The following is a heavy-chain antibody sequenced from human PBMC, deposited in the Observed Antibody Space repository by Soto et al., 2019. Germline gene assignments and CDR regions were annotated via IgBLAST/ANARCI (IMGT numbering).Heavy chain of an antibody. D-gene: IGHD3-22*01. CDR3: ARNHYDSGGGFDY. J-gene: IGHJ4*02. CDR1: GFTVSSNY. CDR2: IYSGGST. V-gene: IGHV3-53*01. Sequence: PWGSLRLSCAASGFTVSSNYMSWVRQAPGKGLEWVSVIYSGGSTYYADSVKGRFTISRDNSKNTLYLQMNSLRAEDTAVYYCARNHYDSGGGFDYWGQGTLVTVSS.